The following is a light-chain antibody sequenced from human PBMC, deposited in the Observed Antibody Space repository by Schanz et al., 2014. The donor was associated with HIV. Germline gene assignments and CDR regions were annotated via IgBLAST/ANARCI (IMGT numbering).Light chain of an antibody. V-gene: IGLV4-69*01. CDR2: LNSDGSH. CDR3: QTWGTDSVV. Sequence: QLVLTQSPSASASLGASVKLTCTLSSGHSNYAVAWHQQQPEKGPRYLMNLNSDGSHNKGDGIPDRFSGSSSGAERYLTISSLQSEDEADYYCQTWGTDSVVFAGGTKLTVL. CDR1: SGHSNYA. J-gene: IGLJ2*01.